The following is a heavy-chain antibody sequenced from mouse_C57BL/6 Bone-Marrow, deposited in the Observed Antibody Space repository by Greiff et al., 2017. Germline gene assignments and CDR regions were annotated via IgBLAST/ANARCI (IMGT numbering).Heavy chain of an antibody. V-gene: IGHV5-9*01. Sequence: EVMLVESGGGLVKPGGSLKLSCAASGFTFSSYTMSWVRQTPEKRLEWVATISGGGGNTYYPASVTGRFTISRDNAKNTLYLQMSSLRSEDTALYYCARYYYSNRYYYAMDYWGQGTSVTVSS. CDR2: ISGGGGNT. CDR1: GFTFSSYT. CDR3: ARYYYSNRYYYAMDY. D-gene: IGHD2-5*01. J-gene: IGHJ4*01.